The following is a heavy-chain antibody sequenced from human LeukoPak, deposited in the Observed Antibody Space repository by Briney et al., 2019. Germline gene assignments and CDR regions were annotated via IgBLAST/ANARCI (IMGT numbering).Heavy chain of an antibody. CDR3: ARHGVYSCASPYHFDY. CDR2: IYYSGST. CDR1: GGSISSSSYY. Sequence: PSETLSLTCSVSGGSISSSSYYWVWIRQPPRKGLEWIGSIYYSGSTYYNPSLKSRVTISVDTSKNQFSLKLSSVTAADTAVYYCARHGVYSCASPYHFDYRGQGTLVSVSS. V-gene: IGHV4-39*01. D-gene: IGHD5-18*01. J-gene: IGHJ4*02.